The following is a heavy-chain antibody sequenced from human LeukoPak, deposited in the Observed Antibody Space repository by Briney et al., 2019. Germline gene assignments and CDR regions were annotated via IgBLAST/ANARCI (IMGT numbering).Heavy chain of an antibody. Sequence: PSETLSLTCTVSSGSISSSSFYWGWIRQPPGKGLEWIGSIYYSGSTYYNPSLKSRFTISVDTSKNQFSLKLISVTAADTAVYYRARSRVGPTDGGGFDYWGQGTLVTVSS. CDR2: IYYSGST. V-gene: IGHV4-39*01. J-gene: IGHJ4*02. CDR3: ARSRVGPTDGGGFDY. CDR1: SGSISSSSFY. D-gene: IGHD1-26*01.